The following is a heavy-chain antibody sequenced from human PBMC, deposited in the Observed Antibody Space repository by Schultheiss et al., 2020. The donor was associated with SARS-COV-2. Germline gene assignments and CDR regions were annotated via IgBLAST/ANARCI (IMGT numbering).Heavy chain of an antibody. J-gene: IGHJ5*02. CDR2: IYYSGST. CDR1: GGSISSSSYY. D-gene: IGHD6-19*01. Sequence: SQTLSLTCTVSGGSISSSSYYWGWIRQPPGKGLEWIGSIYYSGSTYYNPSLNSRVTISVDTSKNQFSLKLSSVTAADTAVYYCARQRGGIAVAGNWFDPWGQGTLVTVSS. CDR3: ARQRGGIAVAGNWFDP. V-gene: IGHV4-39*01.